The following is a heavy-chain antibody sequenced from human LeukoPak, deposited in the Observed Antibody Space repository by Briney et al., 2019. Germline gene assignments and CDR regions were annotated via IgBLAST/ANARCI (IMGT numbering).Heavy chain of an antibody. D-gene: IGHD1-20*01. CDR3: ARNISGLGLYSHHAYDPAGAFDI. CDR2: IYNSGST. V-gene: IGHV4-38-2*02. CDR1: GYSFNSVYY. Sequence: SETLSLTCTVSGYSFNSVYYWAWIRQPPGKGLEWVESIYNSGSTSYNPSLKSRVTLSLDTSKNQFSLRLTSVTAADTAVYYCARNISGLGLYSHHAYDPAGAFDIWGQGTMVTVSS. J-gene: IGHJ3*02.